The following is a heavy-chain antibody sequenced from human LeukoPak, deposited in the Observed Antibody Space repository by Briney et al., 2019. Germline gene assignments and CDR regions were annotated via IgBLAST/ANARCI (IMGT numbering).Heavy chain of an antibody. CDR2: INAGNGHT. CDR1: GYTFTDYA. V-gene: IGHV1-3*01. Sequence: ASVTVSCKASGYTFTDYATHWVRQAPGQRPEWMGWINAGNGHTEYSQKFQGRVTITRDTSASTAYMELSSLRSDDTAVYYCAMTTVTTGSGYWGQGTLVTVSS. D-gene: IGHD4-17*01. CDR3: AMTTVTTGSGY. J-gene: IGHJ4*02.